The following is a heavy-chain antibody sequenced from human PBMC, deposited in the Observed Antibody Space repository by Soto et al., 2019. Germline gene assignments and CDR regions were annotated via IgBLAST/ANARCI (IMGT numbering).Heavy chain of an antibody. CDR1: GGSFSGYY. Sequence: SETLSLTCAVYGGSFSGYYWSWIRQPPGKGLEWIGEINHSGSTNYNPSLKSRVTISVDTSKNQFSLKLSSVTAADTAVYYCAREREYDLWSGYFRNRNMDVWGQGTTVTVS. CDR3: AREREYDLWSGYFRNRNMDV. V-gene: IGHV4-34*01. D-gene: IGHD3-3*01. CDR2: INHSGST. J-gene: IGHJ6*02.